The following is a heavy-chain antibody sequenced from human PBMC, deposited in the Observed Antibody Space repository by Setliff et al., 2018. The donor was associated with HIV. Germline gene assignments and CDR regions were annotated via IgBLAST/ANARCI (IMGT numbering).Heavy chain of an antibody. CDR2: IKQDESEM. J-gene: IGHJ4*02. CDR1: GFIFSKSC. D-gene: IGHD3-22*01. Sequence: PGGSLRLSCAASGFIFSKSCMSWVRQAPGKGLEWVATIKQDESEMQYVDSVKGRFTISRDNAKNSLYLQMNSLRAEDTAVYYCATAPGYYDSSPFDWWGPGTLVTVPQ. V-gene: IGHV3-7*03. CDR3: ATAPGYYDSSPFDW.